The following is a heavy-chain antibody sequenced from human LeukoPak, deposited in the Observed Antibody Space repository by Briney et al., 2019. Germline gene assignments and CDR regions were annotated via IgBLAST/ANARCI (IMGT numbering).Heavy chain of an antibody. CDR2: IYTSGST. CDR3: ARQRGSLTIDY. V-gene: IGHV4-4*09. CDR1: GGSISSYY. J-gene: IGHJ4*02. Sequence: SETLSLTCTVSGGSISSYYWSWIRQPPGKGLEWIGYIYTSGSTNYNPSLKSRVTISVDTSKNQFSLKLSSVTAADTAVYYCARQRGSLTIDYWGQGTLVTVSS. D-gene: IGHD3-10*01.